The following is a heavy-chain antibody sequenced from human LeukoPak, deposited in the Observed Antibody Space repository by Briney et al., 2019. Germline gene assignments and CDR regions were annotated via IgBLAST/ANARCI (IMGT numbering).Heavy chain of an antibody. D-gene: IGHD3-3*01. V-gene: IGHV4-4*09. Sequence: SETLSLTCTVSGGSISSYYWSWIRQPPGKGLEWIGYIYTSGSTNYNPSLKSRVPISVDTSKNQFSLKLSSVTAADTAVYYCARQSPTYYDFWSGFGFDPWGQGTLVTVSS. CDR3: ARQSPTYYDFWSGFGFDP. J-gene: IGHJ5*02. CDR2: IYTSGST. CDR1: GGSISSYY.